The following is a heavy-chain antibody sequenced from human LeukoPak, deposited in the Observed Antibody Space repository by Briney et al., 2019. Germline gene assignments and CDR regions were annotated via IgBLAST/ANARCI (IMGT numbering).Heavy chain of an antibody. V-gene: IGHV4-34*01. CDR3: ARAYNGYDYP. Sequence: SETLSLTCAVYGGSFSDYYWGWIRQLPGKGLEWIGEINHSGSTNYNPSLKSRVTISVDTSKNQFSLKLSSLTAADAAIYYCARAYNGYDYPWGQGTLVTVSS. CDR2: INHSGST. CDR1: GGSFSDYY. J-gene: IGHJ5*02. D-gene: IGHD5-12*01.